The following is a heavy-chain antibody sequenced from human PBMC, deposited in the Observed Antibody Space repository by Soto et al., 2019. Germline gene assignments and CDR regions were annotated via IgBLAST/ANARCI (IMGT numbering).Heavy chain of an antibody. CDR2: ISAYNGNT. J-gene: IGHJ4*02. Sequence: GASVKVSCKASGCTFSSYGISWVRQAPGQGLEWMGWISAYNGNTNYAQKLQGRVTMTTDTSTSTAYMELRSLRSDDTAVYYCARDEIRSSTSWPFDYWGQGTLVTVSS. V-gene: IGHV1-18*01. CDR3: ARDEIRSSTSWPFDY. D-gene: IGHD2-2*01. CDR1: GCTFSSYG.